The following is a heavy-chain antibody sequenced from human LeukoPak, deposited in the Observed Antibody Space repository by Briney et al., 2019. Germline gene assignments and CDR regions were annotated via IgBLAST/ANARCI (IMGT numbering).Heavy chain of an antibody. J-gene: IGHJ4*02. D-gene: IGHD3-22*01. Sequence: SETLSLTCTVSGGSISSAGYFWNWIRQYPGKGLEWIGYIYCTGIIYYNPTLKSRVTISVDTSKNQFSLKLSSVTAADTAVFYCVRGVRDTIGYYHFDSWGQGTLVTVPS. CDR2: IYCTGII. V-gene: IGHV4-31*03. CDR1: GGSISSAGYF. CDR3: VRGVRDTIGYYHFDS.